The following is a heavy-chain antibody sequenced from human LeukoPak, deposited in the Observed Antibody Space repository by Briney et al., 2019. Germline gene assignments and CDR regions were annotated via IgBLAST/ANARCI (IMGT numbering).Heavy chain of an antibody. V-gene: IGHV3-30*02. CDR3: AKHGAGYSSSWYYFDY. CDR2: IRYDGSNK. CDR1: GFTFSSYG. J-gene: IGHJ4*02. D-gene: IGHD6-13*01. Sequence: GESLRLSCAASGFTFSSYGMHWVRQAPGKGLEWVAFIRYDGSNKYYADSVKGRFTISRDNSKNTLYLQMNSLRAEDTAVYYCAKHGAGYSSSWYYFDYWGQGILATVSS.